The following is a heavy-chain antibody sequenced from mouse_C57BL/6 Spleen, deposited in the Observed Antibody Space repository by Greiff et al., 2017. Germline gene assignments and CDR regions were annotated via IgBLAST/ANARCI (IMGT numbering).Heavy chain of an antibody. CDR1: GYTFTDYN. J-gene: IGHJ4*01. CDR3: AITGDYYCSSYYYAMDY. V-gene: IGHV1-22*01. CDR2: INPNNGGT. D-gene: IGHD1-1*01. Sequence: VQLQQSGPELVKPGASVKMSCTASGYTFTDYNMHWVKQSHGKSLEWIGYINPNNGGTSYNQKFKGKATLTVNKSSSTAYMELRSLTSEDSAVYYGAITGDYYCSSYYYAMDYWGQGTSVTVSS.